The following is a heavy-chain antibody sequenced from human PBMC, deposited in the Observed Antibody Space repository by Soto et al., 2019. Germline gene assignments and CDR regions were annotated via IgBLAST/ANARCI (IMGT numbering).Heavy chain of an antibody. Sequence: PXESLKLSWKGSGYSFTSYWISWVRQMPGKGLEWMGRIDPSDSYTNYSPSFQGHVTISADKSISTAYLQWSSLKASDTAMYYCARQINNRGSHYYYYGMDVWGQGTTVTVSS. CDR3: ARQINNRGSHYYYYGMDV. D-gene: IGHD1-26*01. V-gene: IGHV5-10-1*01. J-gene: IGHJ6*02. CDR1: GYSFTSYW. CDR2: IDPSDSYT.